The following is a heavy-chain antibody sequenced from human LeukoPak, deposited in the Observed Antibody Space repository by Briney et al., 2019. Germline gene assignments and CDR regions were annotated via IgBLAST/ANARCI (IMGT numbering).Heavy chain of an antibody. CDR3: AHTMRYCSSRACPHWFDP. CDR1: GFSLSTSAVG. Sequence: SGPTLVNPTQTLTLTCTSSGFSLSTSAVGVGWIRQPPGKALEWLALIFWDDDKRYSPSLKAKLTITKDTSKNQVVLTMTNMDPVDTATYYCAHTMRYCSSRACPHWFDPWGQGTLVTVSS. V-gene: IGHV2-5*02. J-gene: IGHJ5*02. CDR2: IFWDDDK. D-gene: IGHD2-2*01.